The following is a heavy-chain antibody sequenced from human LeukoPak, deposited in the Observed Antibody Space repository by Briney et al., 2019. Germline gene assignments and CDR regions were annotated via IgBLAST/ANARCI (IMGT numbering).Heavy chain of an antibody. CDR2: INPNSGGT. D-gene: IGHD3-3*01. J-gene: IGHJ4*02. CDR1: GYTFTGYY. CDR3: ARAEDTYYDFWSGFFVVDY. Sequence: ASVKVSCKASGYTFTGYYMHWVRQAPGQGLEWMGWINPNSGGTNYAQKFQGRVTMTRDTSISTAYMELSRLRSDDTAVYYCARAEDTYYDFWSGFFVVDYWGQGTLVTVSS. V-gene: IGHV1-2*02.